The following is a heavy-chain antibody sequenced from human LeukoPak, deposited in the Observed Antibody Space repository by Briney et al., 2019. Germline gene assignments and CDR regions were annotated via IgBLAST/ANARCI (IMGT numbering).Heavy chain of an antibody. CDR2: ISAYNGNT. V-gene: IGHV1-18*01. D-gene: IGHD5-18*01. CDR3: AREGGELRGYSSEGVDY. J-gene: IGHJ4*02. Sequence: ASVKASCKASGYTFTSYGISWVRQAPGQGLEWMGWISAYNGNTNYAQKLQGRVTMTTDTSTSTAYMELRSLRSDDTAVYYCAREGGELRGYSSEGVDYWGQGTLVTVSS. CDR1: GYTFTSYG.